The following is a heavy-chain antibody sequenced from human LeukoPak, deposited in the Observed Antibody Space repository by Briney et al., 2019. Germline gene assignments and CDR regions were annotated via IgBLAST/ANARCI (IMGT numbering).Heavy chain of an antibody. Sequence: GGSLRLSCAASGFTFSSYGMHWVRQAPGKGLEWVAFIHYDGNNKYYADSVKGRFTISRDNSENTLYLQVNSLRAEDTAIYYCAKVLVAARPNTHYFDYWGQGTLVTVSS. CDR3: AKVLVAARPNTHYFDY. J-gene: IGHJ4*02. V-gene: IGHV3-30*02. CDR1: GFTFSSYG. CDR2: IHYDGNNK. D-gene: IGHD6-6*01.